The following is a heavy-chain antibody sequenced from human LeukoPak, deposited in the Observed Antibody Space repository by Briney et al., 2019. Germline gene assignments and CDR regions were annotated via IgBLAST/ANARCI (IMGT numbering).Heavy chain of an antibody. J-gene: IGHJ3*02. D-gene: IGHD1-26*01. CDR1: GGTFSSYA. CDR3: ASQRGPVIYSGSPGAFDI. Sequence: GASVTVSCKASGGTFSSYAISWVRQAPGQGLEWMGGIIPIFGTANYAQKFQGRVTITTDESTSTAYMELSSLRSEDTAVYYCASQRGPVIYSGSPGAFDIWGQGTMVTVSS. CDR2: IIPIFGTA. V-gene: IGHV1-69*05.